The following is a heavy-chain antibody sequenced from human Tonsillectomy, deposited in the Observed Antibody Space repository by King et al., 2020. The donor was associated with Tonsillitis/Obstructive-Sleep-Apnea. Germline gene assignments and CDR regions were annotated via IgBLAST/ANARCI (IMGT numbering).Heavy chain of an antibody. Sequence: QLVQSGAEVKKPGASVKVSCKASGYTFTGYYMHWVRQAPGQGLEWMGWINPNLGGTNYAQKFQGRVVMTRDTSISTAYMELSRLRSDDTAVYYCASDNVRWELPSDHWFDPWGLGTLVTVSS. D-gene: IGHD1-26*01. CDR1: GYTFTGYY. CDR2: INPNLGGT. J-gene: IGHJ5*02. V-gene: IGHV1-2*02. CDR3: ASDNVRWELPSDHWFDP.